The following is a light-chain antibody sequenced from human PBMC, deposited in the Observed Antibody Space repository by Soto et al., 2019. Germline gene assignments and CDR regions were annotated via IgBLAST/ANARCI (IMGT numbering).Light chain of an antibody. J-gene: IGKJ1*01. Sequence: EFVLTQSPGTLSLSPVERATLSCRASQTVRNNYLAWYQQKPGQAPRLLIYGASSRATGIPDRFSGSGSGTDFTLTISRLEPEDFAVYYCQQYKTFGQGTMVDI. V-gene: IGKV3-20*01. CDR2: GAS. CDR1: QTVRNNY. CDR3: QQYKT.